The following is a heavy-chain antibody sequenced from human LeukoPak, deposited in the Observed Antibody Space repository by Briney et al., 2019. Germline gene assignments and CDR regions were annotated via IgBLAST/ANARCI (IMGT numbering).Heavy chain of an antibody. CDR2: INGDESST. CDR3: ATADYGGNRRYFDY. CDR1: GFPLSSSW. J-gene: IGHJ4*02. D-gene: IGHD4-23*01. V-gene: IGHV3-74*01. Sequence: GGALRLSCLGSGFPLSSSWLHWVRQAPGKGLVWVSHINGDESSTRYADSVKGRSTTSKDNAKNTLYLQMSSLRAEDTAVYYCATADYGGNRRYFDYWGLGTLVTVSS.